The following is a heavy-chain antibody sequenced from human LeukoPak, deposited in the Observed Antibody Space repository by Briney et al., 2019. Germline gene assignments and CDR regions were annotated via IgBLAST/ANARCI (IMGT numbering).Heavy chain of an antibody. V-gene: IGHV3-7*01. J-gene: IGHJ6*03. D-gene: IGHD2-15*01. CDR1: SFTFSNYW. CDR2: IKQDGSEK. Sequence: GGSLRLSCAASSFTFSNYWMSWVRQAPGKGLEWVANIKQDGSEKHYVDSVKGRFPISRNNAKNSLYLQMNSLRDEDTAVYYCARYPGGYCSGGSCYSGYYYYYMDVWGKGTTVTISS. CDR3: ARYPGGYCSGGSCYSGYYYYYMDV.